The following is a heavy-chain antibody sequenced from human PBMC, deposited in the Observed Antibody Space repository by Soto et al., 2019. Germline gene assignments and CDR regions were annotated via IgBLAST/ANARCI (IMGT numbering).Heavy chain of an antibody. CDR3: ARGRWRRQSFDY. D-gene: IGHD2-21*02. CDR1: GGSFSGYY. V-gene: IGHV4-34*02. CDR2: INHSGST. J-gene: IGHJ4*02. Sequence: QVQLEQWGAGLLKPSETLSLTCAVYGGSFSGYYWSWIRQPPGQGLEWIGEINHSGSTNYNPSLKRRVTTAVDTAKNQVSLNRYSVTAADTAVYYCARGRWRRQSFDYWGQGTLVTVSS.